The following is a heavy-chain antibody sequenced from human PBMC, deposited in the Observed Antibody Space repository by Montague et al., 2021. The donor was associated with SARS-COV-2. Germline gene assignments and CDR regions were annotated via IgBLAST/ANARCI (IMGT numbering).Heavy chain of an antibody. J-gene: IGHJ3*02. D-gene: IGHD1-26*01. Sequence: SLRLSCAASGFTFSDYYMSWIRQAPGKGLEWVSYISSSGRTIYNADSVKGRFTISRDNAKNSMYLQMNSLRAEDTAVYYCARDPTKWELGYAFDIWGQGTMVTASS. V-gene: IGHV3-11*01. CDR1: GFTFSDYY. CDR2: ISSSGRTI. CDR3: ARDPTKWELGYAFDI.